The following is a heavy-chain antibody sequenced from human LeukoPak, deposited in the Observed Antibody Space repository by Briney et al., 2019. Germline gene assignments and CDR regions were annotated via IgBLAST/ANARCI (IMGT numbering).Heavy chain of an antibody. D-gene: IGHD3-22*01. Sequence: GGSLRLSCAASGFTFDDYGMSWVRQAPGKGLEWVSGINWNGGSTGYADSMKGRFTISRDNAKNSLYLQMNSLRAEDTALYYCARDGVYYDSSGYYNWFDPWGQGTLVTVSS. CDR2: INWNGGST. V-gene: IGHV3-20*04. CDR1: GFTFDDYG. J-gene: IGHJ5*02. CDR3: ARDGVYYDSSGYYNWFDP.